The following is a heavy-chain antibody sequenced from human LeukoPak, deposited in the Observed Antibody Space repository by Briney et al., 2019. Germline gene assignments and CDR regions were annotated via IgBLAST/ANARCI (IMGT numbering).Heavy chain of an antibody. D-gene: IGHD2-2*01. CDR2: ISYDGSNK. Sequence: PGGSLRLSCAASGFTFSSYAMHWVRQAPGKGLEWVAVISYDGSNKYYADSVKGRFTISRDNSKNTLYLQMNSLRAEDTAVYYCARRPLLVVPAAIWFDPWGQGTLVTVSS. V-gene: IGHV3-30-3*01. CDR3: ARRPLLVVPAAIWFDP. CDR1: GFTFSSYA. J-gene: IGHJ5*02.